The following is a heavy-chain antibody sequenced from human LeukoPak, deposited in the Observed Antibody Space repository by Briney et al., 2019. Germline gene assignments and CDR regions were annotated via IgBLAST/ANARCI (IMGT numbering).Heavy chain of an antibody. Sequence: ASVKVSCKASGYRFTSYYMHWVRQAPGQGLEWMGIINASGGSTTYAQKFQGRVTMTRDTSTSTVYMELSSLRSEDTAVYYCARDLIAAAGTTWFDPWGQGTLVTVSS. CDR3: ARDLIAAAGTTWFDP. D-gene: IGHD6-13*01. CDR2: INASGGST. J-gene: IGHJ5*02. V-gene: IGHV1-46*01. CDR1: GYRFTSYY.